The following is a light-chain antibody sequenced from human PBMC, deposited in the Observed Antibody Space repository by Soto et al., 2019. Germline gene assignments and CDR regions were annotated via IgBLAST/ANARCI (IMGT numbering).Light chain of an antibody. CDR3: LLSYSGARAGV. Sequence: QAVVTQEPSLTVSPGGTVTLTCGSSTGAVTSGHYPYWFQQKPGQAPRTLIYGTNNKYSWTPARFSGSLLGGKAALSLSGAQPEDEADYYCLLSYSGARAGVFGGGTKLTVL. CDR1: TGAVTSGHY. CDR2: GTN. J-gene: IGLJ3*02. V-gene: IGLV7-46*01.